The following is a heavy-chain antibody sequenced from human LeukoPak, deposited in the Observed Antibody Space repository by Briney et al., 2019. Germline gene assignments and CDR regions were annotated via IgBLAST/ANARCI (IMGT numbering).Heavy chain of an antibody. CDR1: GYSFTSFW. D-gene: IGHD3-10*01. V-gene: IGHV5-51*01. Sequence: ESLKISCKGSGYSFTSFWIGWVRQMPGKGLEWMGTIYPGDSDSRYSPSFQGQVTISADKSISTAYLQWSSLKASDTAMYYCARVVYGSGSFSNFDYWGQGTLVTVSS. J-gene: IGHJ4*02. CDR2: IYPGDSDS. CDR3: ARVVYGSGSFSNFDY.